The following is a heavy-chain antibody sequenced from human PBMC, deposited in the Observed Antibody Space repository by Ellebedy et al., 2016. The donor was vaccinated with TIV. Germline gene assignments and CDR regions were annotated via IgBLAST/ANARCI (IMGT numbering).Heavy chain of an antibody. J-gene: IGHJ4*02. V-gene: IGHV4-39*01. CDR1: GGSISGSSSY. CDR3: VRTEGRRFDY. CDR2: IHFSGTT. Sequence: GSLRLXCTVSGGSISGSSSYWAWIRQPPGKGLEWLGSIHFSGTTFYRPSLKSRFTISVDTSKNQFSLNVNSVTAADTALYYCVRTEGRRFDYWGQGTLVAVSS.